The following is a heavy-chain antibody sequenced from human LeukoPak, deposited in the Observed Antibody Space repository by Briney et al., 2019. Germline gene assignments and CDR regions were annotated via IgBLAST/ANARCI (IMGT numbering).Heavy chain of an antibody. D-gene: IGHD2-15*01. V-gene: IGHV4-38-2*01. CDR1: GYSISSGFS. J-gene: IGHJ4*02. Sequence: PSETLSLTCAVSGYSISSGFSWGWIRQPPGKGLEWIGTISHTGSAYHNPSFKSRVTISVDTSKNQFSLKLAPVTATDTAIYYCARGGRLMVAASYFDYWGQGMLVIVSS. CDR2: ISHTGSA. CDR3: ARGGRLMVAASYFDY.